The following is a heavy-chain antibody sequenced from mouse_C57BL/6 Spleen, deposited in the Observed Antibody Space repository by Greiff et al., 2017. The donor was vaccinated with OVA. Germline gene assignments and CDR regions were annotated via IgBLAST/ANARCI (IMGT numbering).Heavy chain of an antibody. CDR1: GFTFSDFY. CDR3: ARDRPTTPFAY. Sequence: EVKLVESGGGLVQSGRSLRLSCATSGFTFSDFYMEWVRQAPGKGLEWIAASRNKANDYTTEYSASVQGRFIVSRDTSQSILYLQMNALRAEDTAIYYCARDRPTTPFAYWGQGTLVTVSA. D-gene: IGHD1-1*01. V-gene: IGHV7-1*01. J-gene: IGHJ3*01. CDR2: SRNKANDYTT.